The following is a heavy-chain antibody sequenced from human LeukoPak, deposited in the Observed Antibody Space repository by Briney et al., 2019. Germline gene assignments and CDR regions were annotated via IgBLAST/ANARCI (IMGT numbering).Heavy chain of an antibody. J-gene: IGHJ5*02. CDR3: TPSFEYSSSWGSWFDP. D-gene: IGHD6-6*01. Sequence: PGGSLKLSCAASGFTFSGSAMHWVRQASRKGLEWVGRIRSKANSYATAYAASVKGRFTISRDDSKNTAYLQMNSLKIQDTAVYYCTPSFEYSSSWGSWFDPWGQGTLVTVSS. CDR2: IRSKANSYAT. CDR1: GFTFSGSA. V-gene: IGHV3-73*01.